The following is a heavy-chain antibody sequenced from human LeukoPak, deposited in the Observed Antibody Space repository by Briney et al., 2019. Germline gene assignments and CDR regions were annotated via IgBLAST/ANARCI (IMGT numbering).Heavy chain of an antibody. Sequence: PSETLSLTCTVSGGSISSSSYYWGWIRQPPGKGLEWIGFIYYNGNTNYNPSLKSRVTISEDSSKSQSSLKLSSVTAADTAVYYCARQEVQLEKLFGYYWGQGTLVTVSS. CDR2: IYYNGNT. J-gene: IGHJ4*02. D-gene: IGHD1-1*01. CDR3: ARQEVQLEKLFGYY. CDR1: GGSISSSSYY. V-gene: IGHV4-61*05.